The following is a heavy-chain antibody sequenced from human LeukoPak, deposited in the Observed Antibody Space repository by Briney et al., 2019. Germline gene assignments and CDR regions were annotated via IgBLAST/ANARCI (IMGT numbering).Heavy chain of an antibody. CDR2: IYYSGST. CDR1: GGSISSYY. CDR3: AAYYDFWNGPTVY. Sequence: ASETLSLTCTVSGGSISSYYWSWIRQPPGKGLEWIGYIYYSGSTNYNPSLKSRVTISVDTSKNQFSLKLSSVTAADTAVYYCAAYYDFWNGPTVYWGQGTLVTVSS. J-gene: IGHJ4*02. D-gene: IGHD3-3*01. V-gene: IGHV4-59*01.